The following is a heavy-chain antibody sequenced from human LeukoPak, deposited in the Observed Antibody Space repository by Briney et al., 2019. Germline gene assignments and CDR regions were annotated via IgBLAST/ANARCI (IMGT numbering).Heavy chain of an antibody. J-gene: IGHJ4*02. D-gene: IGHD1-26*01. CDR3: ARDGTPVGDTNDY. CDR1: GGSFSGYY. V-gene: IGHV4-34*01. Sequence: PSETLSLTCAVYGGSFSGYYWSWIRQPPGKGLEWIGEINHSGSTNYNPSLKSRVTISVDTSKNQFSLKLSSVTAADTAVYYCARDGTPVGDTNDYWGQGTLVTVSS. CDR2: INHSGST.